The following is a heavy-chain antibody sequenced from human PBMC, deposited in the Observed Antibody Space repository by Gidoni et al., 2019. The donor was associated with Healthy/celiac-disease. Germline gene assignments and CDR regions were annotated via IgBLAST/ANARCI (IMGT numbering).Heavy chain of an antibody. V-gene: IGHV3-21*01. CDR1: GFTFGSYT. CDR2: ITGSSTYI. J-gene: IGHJ6*02. CDR3: ARESTLEMATINYYYGMDV. D-gene: IGHD5-12*01. Sequence: EVQLVESGGGLVKPGGSLRLPCVASGFTFGSYTMNWVRQSPGKGLEWVSSITGSSTYIYYGDSAKGRFTISRDNGKNSLYLQMNSLRADDTAVYYCARESTLEMATINYYYGMDVWGQGTTVTVSS.